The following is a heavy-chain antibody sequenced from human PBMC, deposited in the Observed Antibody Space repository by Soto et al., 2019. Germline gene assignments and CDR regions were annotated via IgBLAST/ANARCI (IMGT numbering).Heavy chain of an antibody. CDR1: GGSLSSYY. CDR3: ARHGDRTGLWFGELFLDY. V-gene: IGHV4-59*08. D-gene: IGHD3-10*01. Sequence: SLTCTVSGGSLSSYYWSWIRQPPGKGLEWIGYIYYSGSTNYNPSLKSRVTISVDTSKNQFSLKLSSVTAADTAVYYCARHGDRTGLWFGELFLDYWGQGTLVTVSS. J-gene: IGHJ4*02. CDR2: IYYSGST.